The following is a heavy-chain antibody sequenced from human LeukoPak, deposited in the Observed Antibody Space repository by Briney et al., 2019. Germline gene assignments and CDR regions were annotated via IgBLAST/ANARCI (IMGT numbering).Heavy chain of an antibody. CDR1: GSSISSTNW. V-gene: IGHV4-4*02. Sequence: SETLSLTCAVPGSSISSTNWWSWVRQPPGKGLEWIGEIYHSGSTNYNPSLKSRVTISVDTSKNQFSLKLSSVTAADTAVYYCARVLLWFGELLSIRDAFDIWGQGTMVTVSS. CDR2: IYHSGST. J-gene: IGHJ3*02. D-gene: IGHD3-10*01. CDR3: ARVLLWFGELLSIRDAFDI.